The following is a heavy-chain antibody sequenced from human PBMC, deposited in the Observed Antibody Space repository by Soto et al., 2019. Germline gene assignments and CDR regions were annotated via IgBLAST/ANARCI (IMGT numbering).Heavy chain of an antibody. CDR1: GLTLDYYW. J-gene: IGHJ3*01. CDR3: ARGDRGGFDL. D-gene: IGHD3-10*01. CDR2: VHSDGTTT. Sequence: EVQLVECGGGLVQSGVSLRLFCAASGLTLDYYWMHWVRHARGKGLVWVSRVHSDGTTTTYADSVKGRFTISRDNARNTVSLQMSSLRAEDTAIYYCARGDRGGFDLWGHGTVVTVSS. V-gene: IGHV3-74*01.